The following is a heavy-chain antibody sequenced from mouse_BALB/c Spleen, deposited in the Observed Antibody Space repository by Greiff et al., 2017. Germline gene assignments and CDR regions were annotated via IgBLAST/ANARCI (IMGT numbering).Heavy chain of an antibody. CDR1: GFTFSSYA. CDR2: ISSGGST. J-gene: IGHJ4*01. V-gene: IGHV5-6-5*01. CDR3: ARGYGNSYYYAMDY. Sequence: EVMLVESGGGLVKPGGSLKLSCAASGFTFSSYAMSWVRQTPEKRLEWVASISSGGSTYYPDSVKGRFTISRDNARNILYLQMSSLRSEDTAMYYCARGYGNSYYYAMDYWGQGTSVTVSS. D-gene: IGHD2-1*01.